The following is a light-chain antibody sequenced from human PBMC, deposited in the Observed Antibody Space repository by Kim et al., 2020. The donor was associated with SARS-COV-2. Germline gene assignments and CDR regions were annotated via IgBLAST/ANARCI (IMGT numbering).Light chain of an antibody. J-gene: IGLJ1*01. V-gene: IGLV2-11*01. CDR2: DVS. CDR3: CSYAGVSSV. CDR1: SSDVGGYNY. Sequence: QSALTQPRSVSGSPGQSVTISCTGTSSDVGGYNYVSWYQQHPGKAPKLMIYDVSKRPSGVPDRFSGSKSGNTSSLTVSGLQADDEADYYCCSYAGVSSVFGTGTKVTVL.